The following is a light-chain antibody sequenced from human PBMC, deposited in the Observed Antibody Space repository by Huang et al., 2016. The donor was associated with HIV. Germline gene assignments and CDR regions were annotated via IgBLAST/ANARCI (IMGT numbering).Light chain of an antibody. Sequence: EIVMTQSPATLSVSPGERATLSCRASQSVSRHLAWYQQKPGQAPRLLIHGASTRATGIPARFSGSGSGTEFTLIISNLQSEDFAVYYCQQYNNWLTFGGGTKVEIK. V-gene: IGKV3-15*01. CDR1: QSVSRH. CDR3: QQYNNWLT. J-gene: IGKJ4*01. CDR2: GAS.